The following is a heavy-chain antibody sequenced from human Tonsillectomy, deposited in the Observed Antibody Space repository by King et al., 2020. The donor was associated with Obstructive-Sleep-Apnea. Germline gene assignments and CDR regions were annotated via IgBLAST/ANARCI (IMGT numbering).Heavy chain of an antibody. CDR2: ISYDGSNK. J-gene: IGHJ4*02. V-gene: IGHV3-30*18. D-gene: IGHD5-18*01. Sequence: VQLVESGGGVVQPGRSLRLSCAASGFTFSSYGMHWVRQAPGKGLEWVAVISYDGSNKYYADSVKGRFTISRDNSKNTLYLQMNSRRAEDTAVYYLAKDHPPGYSYGYGPDYWGQGTLVTVSS. CDR1: GFTFSSYG. CDR3: AKDHPPGYSYGYGPDY.